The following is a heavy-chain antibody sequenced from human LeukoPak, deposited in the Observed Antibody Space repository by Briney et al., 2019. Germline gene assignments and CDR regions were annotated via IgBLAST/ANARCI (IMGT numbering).Heavy chain of an antibody. Sequence: SETLSLTCTVSGGSISSGSYYWSWIRQPAGKGLEWIGRIYTSGSTNYNPSLKSRVTISVDTSKNQFSLKLSSVTAADTAVYYCARPTTRKAFDIWGQGTMVTVSS. J-gene: IGHJ3*02. CDR2: IYTSGST. V-gene: IGHV4-61*02. CDR3: ARPTTRKAFDI. D-gene: IGHD4-11*01. CDR1: GGSISSGSYY.